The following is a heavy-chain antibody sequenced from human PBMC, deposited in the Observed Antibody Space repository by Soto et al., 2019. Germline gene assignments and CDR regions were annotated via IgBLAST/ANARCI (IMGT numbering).Heavy chain of an antibody. J-gene: IGHJ6*02. CDR3: ASQPLDTVRPRYYYYYGIDV. V-gene: IGHV1-69*13. CDR2: IIPIFGTA. CDR1: GGTFSSYA. Sequence: GASVKVSWKASGGTFSSYAISWVRQAPGQGLEWMGGIIPIFGTANYAQKFQGRVTITADESTSTAYMELSSLRSEDTAVYYCASQPLDTVRPRYYYYYGIDVWAQGNTVTVSS. D-gene: IGHD4-4*01.